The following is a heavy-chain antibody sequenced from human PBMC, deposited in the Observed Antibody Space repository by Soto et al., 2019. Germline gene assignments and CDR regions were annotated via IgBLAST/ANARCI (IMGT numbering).Heavy chain of an antibody. CDR3: ARHERRSYYGSGAPYRGFDP. J-gene: IGHJ5*02. V-gene: IGHV4-39*01. D-gene: IGHD3-10*01. Sequence: PSETLSLTCTVSGGSISSSSYYWGWIRQPPGKGLEWIGSIYYSGSTYYKPSLKSRVTISVDTSKNQFSLKLSSVTAADTAVYYCARHERRSYYGSGAPYRGFDPWGQGTLVTVSS. CDR2: IYYSGST. CDR1: GGSISSSSYY.